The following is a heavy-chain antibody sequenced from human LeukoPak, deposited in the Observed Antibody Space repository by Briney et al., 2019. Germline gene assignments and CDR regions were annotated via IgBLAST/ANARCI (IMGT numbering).Heavy chain of an antibody. D-gene: IGHD6-13*01. CDR3: ARDGGIDGSSPPLGY. V-gene: IGHV1-18*01. CDR2: ISAYNGNT. J-gene: IGHJ4*02. Sequence: ASVKVSCKASGYTFTSYGISWVRQAPGRGLEWMGWISAYNGNTNYAQKLQGRVTMTTDTSTSTAYMELRSLRSDDTAVYYCARDGGIDGSSPPLGYWGQGTLVTVSS. CDR1: GYTFTSYG.